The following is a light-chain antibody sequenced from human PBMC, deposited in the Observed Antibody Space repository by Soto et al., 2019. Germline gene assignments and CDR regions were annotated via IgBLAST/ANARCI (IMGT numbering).Light chain of an antibody. V-gene: IGKV3-20*01. CDR3: QQYGSTPRT. Sequence: EIVMTQSPATLSVSPGERATLSCRASQNVNSNLAWYQQKPGQAPRLLIYDASRRATGIPDRFSGSGSGTDFTLTISRLEPEDFAVYYCQQYGSTPRTFGQGTKVDIK. CDR2: DAS. CDR1: QNVNSN. J-gene: IGKJ1*01.